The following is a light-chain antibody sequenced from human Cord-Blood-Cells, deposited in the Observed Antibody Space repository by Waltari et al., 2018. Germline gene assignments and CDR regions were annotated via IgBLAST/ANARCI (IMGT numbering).Light chain of an antibody. Sequence: EIVFTQSPGTLSLSPGERSTLSCRASQSVSSSYLAWYQQKPGQAPRLLSYGASSRATGIPERFSGSGSGTDFTLTISRLEPEDFAVYYCQQYGSSPEWTFGQGTKVEIK. J-gene: IGKJ1*01. CDR3: QQYGSSPEWT. V-gene: IGKV3-20*01. CDR2: GAS. CDR1: QSVSSSY.